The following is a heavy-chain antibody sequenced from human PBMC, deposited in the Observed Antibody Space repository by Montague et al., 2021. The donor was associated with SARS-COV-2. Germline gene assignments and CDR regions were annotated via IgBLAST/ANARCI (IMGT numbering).Heavy chain of an antibody. D-gene: IGHD3-22*01. J-gene: IGHJ4*03. CDR2: IYYSGST. CDR1: GGSISSSSYY. V-gene: IGHV4-39*01. CDR3: ARHGKTRIAMIVVVIGYIDY. Sequence: SETLSLTCTVSGGSISSSSYYWGWIRQPPGKGLEWIGSIYYSGSTYYNPSLKSRVTISVDTSKNQFSLKLSSVTAADTAVYYCARHGKTRIAMIVVVIGYIDYWGQGTPVTVSS.